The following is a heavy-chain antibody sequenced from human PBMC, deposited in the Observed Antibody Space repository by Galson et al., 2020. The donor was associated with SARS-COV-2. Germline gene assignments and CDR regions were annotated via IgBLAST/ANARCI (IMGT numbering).Heavy chain of an antibody. CDR1: GFKFSDYF. V-gene: IGHV3-11*04. CDR2: ISSSGSYI. CDR3: ARVGDCSGGICYGAEYFQH. D-gene: IGHD2-15*01. J-gene: IGHJ1*01. Sequence: NSGGSLRLSCAASGFKFSDYFMSWVRQAPGKGLEWVSYISSSGSYINYADSVKGRFTISRDNAKNSLNLQMNSLRVEDTAVYYCARVGDCSGGICYGAEYFQHWG.